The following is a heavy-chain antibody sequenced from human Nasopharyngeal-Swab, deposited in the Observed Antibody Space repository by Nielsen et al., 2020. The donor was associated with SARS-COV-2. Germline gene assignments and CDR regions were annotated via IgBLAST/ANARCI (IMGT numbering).Heavy chain of an antibody. J-gene: IGHJ4*02. CDR3: AGVATAIAASDY. CDR2: ISAYNGNT. CDR1: GYTFTSYG. D-gene: IGHD5-18*01. V-gene: IGHV1-18*01. Sequence: ASVKVSCKASGYTFTSYGISWVRQAPGQGLEWTGWISAYNGNTNYAQKLQGRVTMTTDTSTSTAYIELRSLSSDDTAVYYCAGVATAIAASDYWGQGTLVTVSS.